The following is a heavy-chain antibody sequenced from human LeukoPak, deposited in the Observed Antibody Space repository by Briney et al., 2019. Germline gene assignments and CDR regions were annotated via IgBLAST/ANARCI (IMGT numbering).Heavy chain of an antibody. Sequence: ASVKVSCKASGYTFTSYGISWVRQAPGQGLEWMGWISAYNGNTNYAQKLQGRVTMTKDTSTSTAYMELRSLRSDDTAVYYCATIYCSSTSCYPLSYYYYGMDVWGQGTTVTVSS. D-gene: IGHD2-2*01. J-gene: IGHJ6*02. CDR3: ATIYCSSTSCYPLSYYYYGMDV. CDR1: GYTFTSYG. CDR2: ISAYNGNT. V-gene: IGHV1-18*01.